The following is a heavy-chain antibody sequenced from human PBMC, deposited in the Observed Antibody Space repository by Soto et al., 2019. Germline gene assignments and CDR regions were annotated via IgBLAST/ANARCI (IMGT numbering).Heavy chain of an antibody. CDR2: VYYSGTT. Sequence: TSETLSLTCTVSGGSIRNGDYYWGWIRQPPGKGLEWIGYVYYSGTTYSHPSLNSRVSISVDTSENQFSLRLTSVTAADTAVYYCVTVNLVGAAYYFGYWGPGTLVTVSS. V-gene: IGHV4-30-4*01. CDR3: VTVNLVGAAYYFGY. CDR1: GGSIRNGDYY. J-gene: IGHJ4*02. D-gene: IGHD1-26*01.